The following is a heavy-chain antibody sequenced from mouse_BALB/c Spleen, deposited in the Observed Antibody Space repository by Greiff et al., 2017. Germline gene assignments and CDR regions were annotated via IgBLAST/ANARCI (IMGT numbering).Heavy chain of an antibody. CDR1: GYSITSDYA. J-gene: IGHJ4*01. CDR3: ARDDYLYYYAMDY. D-gene: IGHD2-4*01. CDR2: ISYSGST. V-gene: IGHV3-2*02. Sequence: DVQLQESGPGLVKPSQSLSLTCTVTGYSITSDYAWNWIRQFPGNKLEWMGYISYSGSTSYNPSLKSRISITRDTSKNQFFLQLNSVTTEDTATYYCARDDYLYYYAMDYWGQGTSVTVSS.